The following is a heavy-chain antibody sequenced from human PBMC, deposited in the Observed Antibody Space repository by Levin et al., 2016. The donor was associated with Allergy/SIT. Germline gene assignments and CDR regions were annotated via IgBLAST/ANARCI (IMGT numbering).Heavy chain of an antibody. Sequence: WIRQPPGKGLEWIGYIYYSGSTNYNPSLKSRVTISVDTSKNQFSLKLSSVTAADTAVYYCARGKSTYYLDYWGQGTLVTVSS. J-gene: IGHJ4*02. V-gene: IGHV4-59*01. CDR3: ARGKSTYYLDY. CDR2: IYYSGST.